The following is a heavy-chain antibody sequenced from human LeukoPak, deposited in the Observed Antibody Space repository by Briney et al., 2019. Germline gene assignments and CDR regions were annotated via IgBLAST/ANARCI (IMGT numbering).Heavy chain of an antibody. V-gene: IGHV3-21*04. J-gene: IGHJ4*02. CDR3: AKDIGTIVGATTGFDY. D-gene: IGHD1-26*01. CDR2: ISSSSSYI. Sequence: GGSLRLSCAASGFTFSSYSMNWVRQAPGKGLEWVSSISSSSSYIYYADSVKGRFTISRDNAKNSLYLQMNSLRAEDTALYYCAKDIGTIVGATTGFDYWGQGTLVTVSS. CDR1: GFTFSSYS.